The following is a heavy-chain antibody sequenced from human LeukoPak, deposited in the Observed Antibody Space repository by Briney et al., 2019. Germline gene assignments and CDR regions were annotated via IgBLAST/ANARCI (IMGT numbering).Heavy chain of an antibody. CDR3: ARRLQIVWYGLDV. CDR2: VNPNSGGT. J-gene: IGHJ6*02. Sequence: ASVKVSCKASGYTFTGYYIHWVRQAPGQGLEWMGWVNPNSGGTIYEEKFQGRVNMTRDTSISTAYMELTGLRSDDTAVYYCARRLQIVWYGLDVWGQGTTVTVSS. CDR1: GYTFTGYY. V-gene: IGHV1-2*02. D-gene: IGHD2-21*01.